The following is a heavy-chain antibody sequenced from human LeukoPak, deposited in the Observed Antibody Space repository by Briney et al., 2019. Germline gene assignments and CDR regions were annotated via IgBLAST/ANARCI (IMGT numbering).Heavy chain of an antibody. CDR1: GGTFSSYT. D-gene: IGHD3-3*02. CDR2: IIPILGIA. J-gene: IGHJ3*02. CDR3: ARDPPLAPGAFDI. Sequence: SVKVSCKASGGTFSSYTISWVRQAPGQGLEWMGRIIPILGIANYAQKFQGRVTITADKSTSTAYMELSSLRSEDTAVYYCARDPPLAPGAFDIWGQGTMVTVSS. V-gene: IGHV1-69*04.